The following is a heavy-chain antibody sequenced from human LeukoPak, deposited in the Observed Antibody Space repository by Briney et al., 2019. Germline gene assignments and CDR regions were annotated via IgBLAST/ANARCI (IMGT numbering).Heavy chain of an antibody. V-gene: IGHV3-66*01. Sequence: GGSLRLSCAASGFTVSSNYMSWVRQAPGKGLEWVSVIYSGGRPYYADSVKGRFTISRDNSKNTLYLQMNSLRAEDTAVYYCASGGDTDSRYFKYWGQGTLVTVSS. CDR1: GFTVSSNY. CDR3: ASGGDTDSRYFKY. D-gene: IGHD3-22*01. J-gene: IGHJ1*01. CDR2: IYSGGRP.